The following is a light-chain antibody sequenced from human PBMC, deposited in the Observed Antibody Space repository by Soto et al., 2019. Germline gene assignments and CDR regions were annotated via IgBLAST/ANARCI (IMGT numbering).Light chain of an antibody. Sequence: DIQMTQSPSTLSASVGDRVTITCRASQSISSWLAWYQQKPGKAPKLLIYKASSLESGVPSRFSGSGSGTEFTLTISSLRPDDFATYYCQQYNSYSTFGQGTKV. CDR1: QSISSW. J-gene: IGKJ1*01. V-gene: IGKV1-5*03. CDR3: QQYNSYST. CDR2: KAS.